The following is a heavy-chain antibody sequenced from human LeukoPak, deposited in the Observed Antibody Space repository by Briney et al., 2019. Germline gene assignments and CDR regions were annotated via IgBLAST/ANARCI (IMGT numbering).Heavy chain of an antibody. V-gene: IGHV3-48*01. CDR1: RFTFSDSS. Sequence: GGSLRLSCAASRFTFSDSSMNWVRQAPGKGLEWVSYISSTSTIIYYADPVKGRFTISRDNAKNSMYLQMNSLRAEDTAVYYCAREPSQGAFDIWGQGTMVTVSS. CDR2: ISSTSTII. CDR3: AREPSQGAFDI. J-gene: IGHJ3*02.